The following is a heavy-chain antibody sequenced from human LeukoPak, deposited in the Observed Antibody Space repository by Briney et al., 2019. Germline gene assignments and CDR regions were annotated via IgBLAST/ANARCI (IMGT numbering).Heavy chain of an antibody. J-gene: IGHJ3*02. D-gene: IGHD3-3*01. CDR1: GGSISSSSYY. V-gene: IGHV4-39*07. CDR3: ARDQTNFGIILWAFDI. CDR2: VSHSGGT. Sequence: SETLSLTCTVSGGSISSSSYYWGWIRQPPGKGLEWIGSVSHSGGTYYNPSLRSRLTTSLDTSTNQFSLELYSLTAADTAVYYCARDQTNFGIILWAFDIWGQGTMVTVSS.